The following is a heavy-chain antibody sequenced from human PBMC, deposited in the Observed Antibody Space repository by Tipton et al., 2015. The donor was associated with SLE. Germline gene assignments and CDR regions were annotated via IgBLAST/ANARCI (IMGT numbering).Heavy chain of an antibody. Sequence: TLSLTCAVYGGPFSGYYWSWIRQPPGKGLEWIGEINHSGSTNYNPSLKSRVTKSVDTSKNQFSLKLSSVTAADTAVYYCARVRPPLSIFGVVKGTDYYYMDVWGKGTTVTVPS. CDR1: GGPFSGYY. D-gene: IGHD3-3*01. CDR2: INHSGST. CDR3: ARVRPPLSIFGVVKGTDYYYMDV. V-gene: IGHV4-34*01. J-gene: IGHJ6*03.